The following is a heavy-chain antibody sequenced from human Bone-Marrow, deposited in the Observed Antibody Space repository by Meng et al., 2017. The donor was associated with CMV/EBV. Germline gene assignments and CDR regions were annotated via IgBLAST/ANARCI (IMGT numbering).Heavy chain of an antibody. CDR1: GFTFSSYS. CDR2: ISSSSSYI. CDR3: ARDSPDSSGWYFDY. D-gene: IGHD6-19*01. J-gene: IGHJ4*02. V-gene: IGHV3-21*01. Sequence: GGSLRLSCAASGFTFSSYSMNWVRQAPGKGLEWVSSISSSSSYIYYADSVKGRFTISRDNAKNSLYLQMNSLRAEDTAVYYCARDSPDSSGWYFDYWGQGTLVTVSS.